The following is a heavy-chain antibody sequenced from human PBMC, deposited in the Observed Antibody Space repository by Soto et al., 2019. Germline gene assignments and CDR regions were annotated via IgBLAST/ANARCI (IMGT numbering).Heavy chain of an antibody. CDR3: ASGLVGYCSGDSCYAYWFDP. J-gene: IGHJ5*02. Sequence: EVQLLESGGDLVHPGGSLRLSCSASGFTFSRFAMSWVRLTPGKGLEWVSAITGSGDATFYADSVKGRFTISRDNSRNTLYLQMNSLRAEDTALYFCASGLVGYCSGDSCYAYWFDPRGQGTLVTVSS. CDR2: ITGSGDAT. CDR1: GFTFSRFA. V-gene: IGHV3-23*01. D-gene: IGHD2-15*01.